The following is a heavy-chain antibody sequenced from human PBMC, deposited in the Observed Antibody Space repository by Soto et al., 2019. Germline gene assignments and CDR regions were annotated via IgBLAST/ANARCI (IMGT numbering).Heavy chain of an antibody. CDR3: ARVRFLEWLSPDY. V-gene: IGHV3-30-3*01. CDR2: ISYDGSNK. CDR1: GFTFVTFA. D-gene: IGHD3-3*01. J-gene: IGHJ4*02. Sequence: GGVLRFPFAAFGFTFVTFAMHWVGRAPGKGLEGVAVISYDGSNKYYADSVKGRFTISRDNSKNTLYLQMNSLRAEDTAVYYCARVRFLEWLSPDYWGQGTLVTVSS.